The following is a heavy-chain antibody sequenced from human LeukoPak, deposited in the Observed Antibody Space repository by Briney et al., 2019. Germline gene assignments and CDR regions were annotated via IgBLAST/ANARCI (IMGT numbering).Heavy chain of an antibody. D-gene: IGHD3-10*01. CDR1: GGSISSGTYY. CDR3: ARTRYYYNSRSYGAPYYFDY. CDR2: INTSGST. V-gene: IGHV4-61*02. Sequence: ASQTLSLTCTVSGGSISSGTYYWSWIRQPAGKGLEWIGRINTSGSTNYNPSLKSRVTISVDTSKNQFSLKLSSVTAADTAVYYCARTRYYYNSRSYGAPYYFDYWGQGTLVTVSS. J-gene: IGHJ4*02.